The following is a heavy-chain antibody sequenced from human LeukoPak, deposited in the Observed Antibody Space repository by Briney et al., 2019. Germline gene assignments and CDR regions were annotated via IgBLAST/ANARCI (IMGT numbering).Heavy chain of an antibody. V-gene: IGHV4-34*01. D-gene: IGHD1-7*01. J-gene: IGHJ6*02. CDR3: ARGLYNWNYVDYYYYGMDV. CDR1: GGSFSGYC. CDR2: INHSGST. Sequence: PSETLSLTCAVYGGSFSGYCWSWIRQSPGKGLEWIGEINHSGSTNYNPSLKSRVTISVDTSKNQFSLKLSSVTAADTAVYYCARGLYNWNYVDYYYYGMDVWGQGTTVTVSS.